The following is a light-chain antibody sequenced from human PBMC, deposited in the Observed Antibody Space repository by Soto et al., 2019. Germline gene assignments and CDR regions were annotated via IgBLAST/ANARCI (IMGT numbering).Light chain of an antibody. J-gene: IGLJ2*01. CDR2: EDN. CDR1: SGSIASNY. Sequence: NFMLTQPHSVSESPGKTVTISCTRSSGSIASNYVQWYQQRPGSSPTTVIYEDNQRPTGVADRFSGSIASSSNSASLTISGLKTEDEADYYCQSYDSSNQVFGGGTKLTVL. V-gene: IGLV6-57*01. CDR3: QSYDSSNQV.